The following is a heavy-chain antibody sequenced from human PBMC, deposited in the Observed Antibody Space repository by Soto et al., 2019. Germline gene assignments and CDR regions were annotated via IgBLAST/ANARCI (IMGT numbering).Heavy chain of an antibody. CDR3: ARGIAGAASGQAFDV. D-gene: IGHD1-26*01. CDR2: IYNSGST. Sequence: PSETLSLTCTVSGGYLSNDYLSWVRQPPGKELEWIGYIYNSGSTNYNPSLKSRVTISVDTSKNQFSLRLSSVTSADTAVYYCARGIAGAASGQAFDVWGQGTMVTVSS. J-gene: IGHJ3*01. CDR1: GGYLSNDY. V-gene: IGHV4-59*01.